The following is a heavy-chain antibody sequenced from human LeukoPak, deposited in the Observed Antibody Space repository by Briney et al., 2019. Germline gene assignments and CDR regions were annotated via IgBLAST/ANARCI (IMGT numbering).Heavy chain of an antibody. D-gene: IGHD6-13*01. CDR2: INSSSSYI. J-gene: IGHJ4*02. V-gene: IGHV3-21*01. Sequence: TGGSLRLSCAASGFTSSSYSMNWVRQAPGKGLEWVSSINSSSSYIYYADSVKGRFTISRDNARNSLYLQMNSLRAEDTAVYYCARESPRAAAGSPQFDYWGQGTLVTVSS. CDR3: ARESPRAAAGSPQFDY. CDR1: GFTSSSYS.